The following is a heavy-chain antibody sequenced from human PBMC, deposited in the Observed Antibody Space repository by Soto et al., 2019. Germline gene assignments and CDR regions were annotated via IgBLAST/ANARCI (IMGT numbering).Heavy chain of an antibody. CDR1: GGSISSDDYY. CDR3: AREGSSSPEYFDF. V-gene: IGHV4-30-4*01. CDR2: IYYTGRT. D-gene: IGHD2-15*01. J-gene: IGHJ4*02. Sequence: SETLSLTCSVSGGSISSDDYYWTWIRQPPGEGLEWIGYIYYTGRTSSTPSLESRVTISIDTSKNQFSLKLSSVSAADTAVYYCAREGSSSPEYFDFWGPGTLVTVS.